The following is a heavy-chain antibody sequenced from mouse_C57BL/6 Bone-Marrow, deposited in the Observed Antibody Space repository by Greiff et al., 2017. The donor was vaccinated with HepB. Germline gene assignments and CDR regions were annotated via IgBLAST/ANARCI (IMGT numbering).Heavy chain of an antibody. CDR3: AGHFDYDVYYAMDY. J-gene: IGHJ4*01. V-gene: IGHV2-6-1*01. CDR2: IWSDGST. D-gene: IGHD2-4*01. Sequence: VHLVESGPGLVAPSQSLSITCTVSGFSLTSYGVHRVRQPPGKGLEWLVVIWSDGSTTYNSALKSRLSISKDNSKSQVFLKMNSLQTDDTAMYYCAGHFDYDVYYAMDYWGQGTSVTVSS. CDR1: GFSLTSYG.